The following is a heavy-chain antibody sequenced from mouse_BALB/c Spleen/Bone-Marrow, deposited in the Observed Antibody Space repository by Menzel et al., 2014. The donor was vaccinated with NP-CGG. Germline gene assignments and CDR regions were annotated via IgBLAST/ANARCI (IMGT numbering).Heavy chain of an antibody. CDR1: GFTFNTYA. CDR2: IRSKSNNYAT. J-gene: IGHJ4*01. Sequence: EVQLQQSGGGLVQPKGALKLSCAASGFTFNTYAMNWVRQAPGKGLEWVARIRSKSNNYATYYADSVKDRFTIPRDDSQSMLYLQMNNLKAEDTAMCYCVRHMDYWGQGTSVTVSS. V-gene: IGHV10-1*02. CDR3: VRHMDY.